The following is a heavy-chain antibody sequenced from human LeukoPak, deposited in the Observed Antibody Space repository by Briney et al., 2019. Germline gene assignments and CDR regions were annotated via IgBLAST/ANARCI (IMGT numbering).Heavy chain of an antibody. D-gene: IGHD5-24*01. CDR3: ARGGRRLQFSHYFDY. V-gene: IGHV3-53*01. CDR1: GFVFSSYR. J-gene: IGHJ4*02. Sequence: GGSLRLSCAASGFVFSSYRMNWVRQAPGKGLEWVSVLYNGGSTYYADSVKGRFTISRDNSKNTLYLQMNSLRAEDTAVYYCARGGRRLQFSHYFDYWGQGTLITVSS. CDR2: LYNGGST.